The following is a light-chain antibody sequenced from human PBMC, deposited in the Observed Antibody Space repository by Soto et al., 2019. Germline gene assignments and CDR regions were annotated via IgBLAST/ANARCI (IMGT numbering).Light chain of an antibody. V-gene: IGKV1-5*03. CDR1: QSISSW. CDR3: QQYNDYWT. CDR2: KAS. J-gene: IGKJ1*01. Sequence: DIQMTQSPPTLSASVGDSVSITCRASQSISSWLAWYQQKPGKPPKLLIYKASSLESGVPSRFSGGGSGTEFTLTISSLQPDDFGTYYCQQYNDYWTFGHGTKVEIK.